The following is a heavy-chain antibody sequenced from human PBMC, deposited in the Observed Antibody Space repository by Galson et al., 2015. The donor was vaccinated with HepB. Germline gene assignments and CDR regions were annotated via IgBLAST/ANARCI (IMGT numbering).Heavy chain of an antibody. CDR2: ICSDGSNK. Sequence: SLRLSCAASGFIFSTYGMHWVRQAPGKGLEWVAVICSDGSNKYYEDSVQGRFTISRDNSKNTLYLQMNSLRAEDTAVYYCARETVTAYEPFDYWGQGTLVTVSS. V-gene: IGHV3-33*08. CDR3: ARETVTAYEPFDY. CDR1: GFIFSTYG. D-gene: IGHD2-21*02. J-gene: IGHJ4*02.